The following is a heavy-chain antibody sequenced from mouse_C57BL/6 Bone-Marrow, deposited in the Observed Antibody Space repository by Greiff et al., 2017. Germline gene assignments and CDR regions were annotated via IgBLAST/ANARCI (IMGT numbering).Heavy chain of an antibody. CDR3: ARPPYDQFAY. CDR2: ISSGGSYT. V-gene: IGHV5-6*01. D-gene: IGHD2-3*01. CDR1: GFTFSSYG. J-gene: IGHJ3*01. Sequence: EVKLVESGGDLVKPGGSLKLSCAASGFTFSSYGMSWVRQTPDKRLEWVATISSGGSYTYYPDSVKGRFTISRDNAKNTLYLQMSSLKSEDTAMYYCARPPYDQFAYWGQGTLVTVAA.